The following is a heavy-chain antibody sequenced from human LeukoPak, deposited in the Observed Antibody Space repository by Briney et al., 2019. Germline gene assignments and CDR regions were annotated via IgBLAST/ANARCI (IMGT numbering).Heavy chain of an antibody. J-gene: IGHJ4*02. CDR3: AKAWLEQGGMFDY. V-gene: IGHV3-23*01. CDR2: LSGSGGST. D-gene: IGHD1/OR15-1a*01. Sequence: PGGSLRLSCAPSGFTFSSYAVSWVRQAPGEGLEWVSLLSGSGGSTYYADSVKGRFTISRDNSKNTLYLQMNSLRAEDTAVYYCAKAWLEQGGMFDYWGQGTPVTVSS. CDR1: GFTFSSYA.